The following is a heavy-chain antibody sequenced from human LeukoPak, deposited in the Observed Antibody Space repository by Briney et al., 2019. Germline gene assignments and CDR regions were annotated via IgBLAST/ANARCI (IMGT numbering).Heavy chain of an antibody. V-gene: IGHV5-51*01. CDR1: GYSFTSYW. CDR3: ARAGGGYCTNGVCYTSYYFDY. Sequence: GESLKISCKGSGYSFTSYWIGWVRQMPGKGLEWMGIIYPGDSDTRYSPSFQGQVTISADESISTAYLQWSSLKASDTAMYYCARAGGGYCTNGVCYTSYYFDYWGQGTLVTVSS. J-gene: IGHJ4*02. CDR2: IYPGDSDT. D-gene: IGHD2-8*01.